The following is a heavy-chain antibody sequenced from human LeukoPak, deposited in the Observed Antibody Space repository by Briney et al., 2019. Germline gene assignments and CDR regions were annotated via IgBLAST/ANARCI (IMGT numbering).Heavy chain of an antibody. J-gene: IGHJ4*02. D-gene: IGHD6-13*01. CDR1: GYTFTSYD. V-gene: IGHV1-8*03. CDR2: MNPNSGNT. Sequence: ASVKVSCKASGYTFTSYDINWVRQATGQGLEWMGWMNPNSGNTGYAQKFQGRVTITRNTSISTAYMELSSLRSEDTAVYYCARGEAAAGTWDYWGQGTLVTVSS. CDR3: ARGEAAAGTWDY.